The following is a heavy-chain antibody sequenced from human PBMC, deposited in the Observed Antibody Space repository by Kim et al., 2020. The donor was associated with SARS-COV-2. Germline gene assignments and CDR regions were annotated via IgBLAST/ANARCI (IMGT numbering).Heavy chain of an antibody. V-gene: IGHV3-7*01. D-gene: IGHD3-3*01. CDR2: IKQDGGGQ. CDR3: ARGEILVPSFDY. J-gene: IGHJ4*02. CDR1: GFTFSTYW. Sequence: GGSLRLSCAASGFTFSTYWMNWFRQAPGKGRDWVANIKQDGGGQYYWTSGKGGSTISRDNPRTSLYLQRNNLGPEATAGYYCARGEILVPSFDYWGQG.